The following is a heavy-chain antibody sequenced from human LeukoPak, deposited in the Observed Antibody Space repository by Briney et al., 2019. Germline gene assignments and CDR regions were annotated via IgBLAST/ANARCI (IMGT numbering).Heavy chain of an antibody. J-gene: IGHJ4*02. CDR3: ARDPNTSNFDY. CDR2: IYYSGST. Sequence: SETLSLTCTVSGGSISSGDYYWSWIRQPPGKSLEWIGDIYYSGSTYYNPSLKSRLTISLDTSKNQFSLKLSSVTAADTAVYYCARDPNTSNFDYWGQGTLVTVSS. CDR1: GGSISSGDYY. D-gene: IGHD2-2*02. V-gene: IGHV4-30-4*01.